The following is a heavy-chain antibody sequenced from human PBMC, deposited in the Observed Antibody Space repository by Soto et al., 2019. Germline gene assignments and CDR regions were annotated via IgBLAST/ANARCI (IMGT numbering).Heavy chain of an antibody. D-gene: IGHD3-3*01. CDR3: ASDFWSPYYYNMDV. CDR1: GFTFSTYS. CDR2: ISTSGSNI. Sequence: HPGGSLRLSCAASGFTFSTYSMNWVRQAPGKGLEWVSYISTSGSNIFYSDSVKGRFTISRDNAKNSLYLQMNNLRAEDTAVYYCASDFWSPYYYNMDVWGKGTTVTVSS. V-gene: IGHV3-48*01. J-gene: IGHJ6*03.